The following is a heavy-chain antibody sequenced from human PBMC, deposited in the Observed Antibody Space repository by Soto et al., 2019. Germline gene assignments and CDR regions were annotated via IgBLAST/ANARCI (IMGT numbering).Heavy chain of an antibody. D-gene: IGHD3-22*01. CDR1: GFTFSNYA. CDR3: AKLSVDVVIVP. Sequence: PGGSLRLSCAASGFTFSNYAMNWVRQTPGKGLEWVSHISSGGSPYYADSVKGRFIISRDSSKNTLYLQMNSLRAEDTAVYYCAKLSVDVVIVPWGQGTLVTVSS. J-gene: IGHJ4*02. CDR2: ISSGGSP. V-gene: IGHV3-23*01.